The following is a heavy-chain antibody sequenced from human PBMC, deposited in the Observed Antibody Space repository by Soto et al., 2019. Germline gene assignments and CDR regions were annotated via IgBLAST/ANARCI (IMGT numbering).Heavy chain of an antibody. J-gene: IGHJ3*02. CDR1: GFTFSSYD. CDR3: ARAGYYDSSGSAFDI. CDR2: IGTAGDT. D-gene: IGHD3-22*01. Sequence: GGSLRLSCADSGFTFSSYDMHWVRQTTGKGLEWVSAIGTAGDTYYPGSVKGRFTISRENAKNSLYLQMNSLRAGDTAVYYCARAGYYDSSGSAFDIWGQGTMVTVSS. V-gene: IGHV3-13*01.